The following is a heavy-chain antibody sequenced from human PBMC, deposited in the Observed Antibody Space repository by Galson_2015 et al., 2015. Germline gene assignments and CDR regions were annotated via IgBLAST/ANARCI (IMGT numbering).Heavy chain of an antibody. D-gene: IGHD5-18*01. CDR3: AKEATSDTAMVFTFSWFDP. J-gene: IGHJ5*02. Sequence: LRLSCAASGFTFSSYAMSWVRQAPGKGLEWVSAISGSGGSTYYADSVKGRYTISRDNSKNTLYLQMNSLRAEDTAVYYCAKEATSDTAMVFTFSWFDPWGQGTLVTVSS. V-gene: IGHV3-23*01. CDR1: GFTFSSYA. CDR2: ISGSGGST.